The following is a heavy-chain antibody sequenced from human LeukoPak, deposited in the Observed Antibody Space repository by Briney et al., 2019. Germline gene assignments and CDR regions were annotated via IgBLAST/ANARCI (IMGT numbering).Heavy chain of an antibody. CDR1: GVSFSTSGVG. V-gene: IGHV2-5*02. J-gene: IGHJ4*02. CDR3: AHSRLDY. CDR2: IYWDDDK. D-gene: IGHD6-19*01. Sequence: SGPTLTHPRQPLTLTWTLSGVSFSTSGVGVGWIRQPPGKALEWLALIYWDDDKRYSPSLKSRLTITKDTSKNQVVLTMTNMDPVDTATFYCAHSRLDYWGQGTLVTVSS.